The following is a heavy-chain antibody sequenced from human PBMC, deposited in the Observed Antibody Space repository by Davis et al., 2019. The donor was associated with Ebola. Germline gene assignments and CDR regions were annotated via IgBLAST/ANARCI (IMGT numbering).Heavy chain of an antibody. D-gene: IGHD6-13*01. CDR1: GYSFTKYW. CDR3: ARQPAAGFAAAGADY. J-gene: IGHJ4*02. CDR2: IYPGDSDT. V-gene: IGHV5-51*01. Sequence: PGGSLRLSCKGSGYSFTKYWIGWVRQMPGKGLEWMGIIYPGDSDTRYSPSFQGQVTISADKSISTAYLQWSSLKASDSAMYYCARQPAAGFAAAGADYWGQGTLVTVSS.